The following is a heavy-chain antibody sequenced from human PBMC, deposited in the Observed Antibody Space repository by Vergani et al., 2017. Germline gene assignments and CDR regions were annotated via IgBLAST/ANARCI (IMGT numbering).Heavy chain of an antibody. J-gene: IGHJ2*01. Sequence: EVQLVQSGAEVKKPGESLKISCKGSGYSFTSYWIGWVRQMPGKGLEWMGIIYPGDSDTRYSPSFQGQVTISADKSISTAYLQWSSLKASDTAMYYCARHEGGGWLQLLEWYFDLWGRGTLVTVSS. V-gene: IGHV5-51*01. CDR1: GYSFTSYW. D-gene: IGHD5-24*01. CDR2: IYPGDSDT. CDR3: ARHEGGGWLQLLEWYFDL.